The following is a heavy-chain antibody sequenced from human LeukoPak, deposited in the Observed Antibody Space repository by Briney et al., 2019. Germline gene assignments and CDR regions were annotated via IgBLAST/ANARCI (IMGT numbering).Heavy chain of an antibody. V-gene: IGHV1-2*02. D-gene: IGHD4-17*01. J-gene: IGHJ4*02. CDR1: GYTFTGYY. Sequence: VASVKVSCKASGYTFTGYYMHWVRQAPGQGPEWMGWINPNSGGTNYAQKFQGRVTMTRDTSISTAYMELSRLRSDDTAVYYCARDFNGDYDFDYWGQGTLVTVSS. CDR2: INPNSGGT. CDR3: ARDFNGDYDFDY.